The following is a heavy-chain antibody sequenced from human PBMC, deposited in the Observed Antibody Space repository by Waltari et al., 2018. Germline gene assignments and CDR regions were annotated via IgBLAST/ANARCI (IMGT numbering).Heavy chain of an antibody. J-gene: IGHJ3*02. V-gene: IGHV6-1*01. CDR3: AREGYSSSSRAFDI. CDR2: TYYRSKWYN. CDR1: GDSVPSNRAT. D-gene: IGHD6-6*01. Sequence: QVQLQQSGPGLVQPSQTLSLTCAISGDSVPSNRATWNWIRQSPSRGLEWLGRTYYRSKWYNDYAVSVKSRITINPDTSKNQFSLQLNSVTPEDTAVYYCAREGYSSSSRAFDIWGQGTMVTVSS.